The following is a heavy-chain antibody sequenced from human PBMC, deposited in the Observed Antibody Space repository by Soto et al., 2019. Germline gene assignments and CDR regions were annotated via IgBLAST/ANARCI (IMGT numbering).Heavy chain of an antibody. CDR2: ISGSGGST. V-gene: IGHV3-23*01. D-gene: IGHD6-6*01. CDR1: GFTFSSYA. Sequence: GGSLRLSCAASGFTFSSYAMSWVRQAPGKGLEWVSAISGSGGSTYYADSVKGRFTISRDNSKNTLYLQMNSLRAEDTAVYYCAKSQPSIAARSYYFDYWGQGTLVTVSS. J-gene: IGHJ4*02. CDR3: AKSQPSIAARSYYFDY.